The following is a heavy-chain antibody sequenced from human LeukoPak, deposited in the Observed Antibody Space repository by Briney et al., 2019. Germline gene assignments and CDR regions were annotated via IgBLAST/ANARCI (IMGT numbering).Heavy chain of an antibody. CDR2: ISAYNGNT. D-gene: IGHD5-12*01. CDR3: ARDTSGYDFGWFDP. Sequence: ASVKVSCKASGYTFTGYGISWVRQAPGQGLEWMGWISAYNGNTNYAQKLQGRVTMTTDTSTSTAYMELRSLRSDDTAVYYCARDTSGYDFGWFDPWGQGTLVTVSS. J-gene: IGHJ5*02. V-gene: IGHV1-18*01. CDR1: GYTFTGYG.